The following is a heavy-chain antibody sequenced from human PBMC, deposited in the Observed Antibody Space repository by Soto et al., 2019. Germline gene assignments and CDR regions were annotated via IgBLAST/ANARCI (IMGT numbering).Heavy chain of an antibody. D-gene: IGHD2-2*01. J-gene: IGHJ4*02. CDR2: ISNAGSGNT. Sequence: ASVKVSCKTSGYPFPSFEVHWIRQAPGQRPEWMGGISNAGSGNTKYSQKFQDRLTITGDKRATTVYMALSSLTSEDTATYYYARESNHYQDFFQHWGQGTQVTVSS. V-gene: IGHV1-3*01. CDR3: ARESNHYQDFFQH. CDR1: GYPFPSFE.